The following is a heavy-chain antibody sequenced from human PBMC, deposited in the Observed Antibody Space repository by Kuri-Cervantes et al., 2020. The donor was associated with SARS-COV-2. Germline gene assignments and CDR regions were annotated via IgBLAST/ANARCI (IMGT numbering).Heavy chain of an antibody. CDR3: ARDGRPTKFDY. V-gene: IGHV4-39*02. CDR2: IYYSGST. Sequence: SETLSLTCTVSGGSISSSSYYWGWIRQPPGKGLEWIGSIYYSGSTYYNPSLKSRVTISVDTSKNQFSLKLSSVTAADTAVYYCARDGRPTKFDYWGQGTLVTVSS. J-gene: IGHJ4*02. CDR1: GGSISSSSYY.